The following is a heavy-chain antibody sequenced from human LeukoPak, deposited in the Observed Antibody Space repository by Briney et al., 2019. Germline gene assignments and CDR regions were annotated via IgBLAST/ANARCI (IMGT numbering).Heavy chain of an antibody. J-gene: IGHJ4*02. CDR2: IWYDGGNK. CDR3: AKGALAVAGIDY. V-gene: IGHV3-33*06. Sequence: PGGSLRLSCAASGFTFSSYGMHWVRQAPGKGREWVAVIWYDGGNKYYADSVKGRFTISRDNSKNTLYLQMNSLRAEDTAVYYCAKGALAVAGIDYWGQGTLVTVSS. CDR1: GFTFSSYG. D-gene: IGHD6-19*01.